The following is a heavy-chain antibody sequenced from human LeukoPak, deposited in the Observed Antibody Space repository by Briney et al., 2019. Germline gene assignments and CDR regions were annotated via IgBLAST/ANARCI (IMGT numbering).Heavy chain of an antibody. CDR3: AKFGGGGSKAFDI. CDR2: ISGSGSGS. CDR1: GFTFSSYA. V-gene: IGHV3-23*01. D-gene: IGHD6-13*01. Sequence: GGSLRLSCAASGFTFSSYAMAWVRQAPGKGLEWVSAISGSGSGSYYADSVKGRFTISRDNSKNTLYLQMNSLGTDDTAVYYCAKFGGGGSKAFDIWGQGTMVTVSS. J-gene: IGHJ3*02.